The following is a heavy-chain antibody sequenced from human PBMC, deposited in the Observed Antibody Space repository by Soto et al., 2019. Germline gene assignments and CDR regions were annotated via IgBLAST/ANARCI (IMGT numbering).Heavy chain of an antibody. CDR3: ASFSSFGELPDNNWFDP. Sequence: SETLSLTCAVSGGSISSSNWWSWVRQPPGTGLEWIGEIYHSGSTNYNPSLKSRVTISVDKSKNQFSLKLSSVTAADTAVYYCASFSSFGELPDNNWFDPWGQGTLVTVSS. CDR1: GGSISSSNW. J-gene: IGHJ5*02. CDR2: IYHSGST. V-gene: IGHV4-4*02. D-gene: IGHD3-10*01.